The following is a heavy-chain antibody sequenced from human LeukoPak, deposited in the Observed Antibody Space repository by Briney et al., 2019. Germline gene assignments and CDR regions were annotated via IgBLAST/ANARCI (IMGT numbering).Heavy chain of an antibody. V-gene: IGHV5-51*01. CDR3: ARLVTIEDDAFDI. Sequence: PGESLKISCKGSGYSFTSYWIGWVRQMPGKGLEWMGIIYPGDSDTRYSPSFQGQVTISADKYISTAYLQWSSLKASDTAMYYCARLVTIEDDAFDIWGQGTMVTVSS. J-gene: IGHJ3*02. CDR2: IYPGDSDT. CDR1: GYSFTSYW. D-gene: IGHD3-3*01.